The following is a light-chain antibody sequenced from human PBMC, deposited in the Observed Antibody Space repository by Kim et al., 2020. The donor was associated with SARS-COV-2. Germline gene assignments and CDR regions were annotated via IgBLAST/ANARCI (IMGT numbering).Light chain of an antibody. Sequence: YVGVRVTITCRASQNIGSHLNWYQQRPGKVPKLLIHAASRLQSGVPSRFSGSGSGTDFTLTINSLQPEDFATYYCQQSYRVRALSFGGGTKVDIK. J-gene: IGKJ4*01. CDR3: QQSYRVRALS. CDR1: QNIGSH. CDR2: AAS. V-gene: IGKV1-39*01.